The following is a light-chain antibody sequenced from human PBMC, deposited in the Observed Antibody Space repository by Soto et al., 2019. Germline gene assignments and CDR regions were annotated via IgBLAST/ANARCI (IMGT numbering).Light chain of an antibody. CDR2: DVN. V-gene: IGLV2-18*01. CDR3: SLSISSGTFV. Sequence: QSALTQPPSVSGSPGQSVTISCAGSSSDVGSYNRVSWYQQPPGTAPKLIIYDVNDRPSGVPDRFSGSKSGNTASLTISGLQAVDEADYYCSLSISSGTFVFGTGTKLTVL. CDR1: SSDVGSYNR. J-gene: IGLJ1*01.